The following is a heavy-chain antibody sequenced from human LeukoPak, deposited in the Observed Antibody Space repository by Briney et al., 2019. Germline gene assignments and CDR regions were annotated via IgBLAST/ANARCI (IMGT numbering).Heavy chain of an antibody. J-gene: IGHJ4*02. Sequence: PGGSLRLSCAASGFTFSSYSMNWVRQAPGKGLEWVSSISSSSSYIYYADSVKGRFTISRDNAKNSLYLQMNSLRAEDTAVYYCAGKSDTGSWLFDYWGQGTLVTVSS. CDR1: GFTFSSYS. CDR2: ISSSSSYI. V-gene: IGHV3-21*01. D-gene: IGHD6-13*01. CDR3: AGKSDTGSWLFDY.